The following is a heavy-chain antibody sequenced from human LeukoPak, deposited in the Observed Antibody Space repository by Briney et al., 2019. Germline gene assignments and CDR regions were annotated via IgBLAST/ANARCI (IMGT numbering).Heavy chain of an antibody. V-gene: IGHV4-34*01. Sequence: TSETLSLTCAVYGGSFSGYYWSWIRQPPGKGLEWIGEINHSGSTNYNPSLKSRVTISVDTSKNQFSLKLSSVTAADTAVYYCARGGLRYFDWLLDWGQGTLVTVSS. CDR3: ARGGLRYFDWLLD. CDR2: INHSGST. CDR1: GGSFSGYY. D-gene: IGHD3-9*01. J-gene: IGHJ4*02.